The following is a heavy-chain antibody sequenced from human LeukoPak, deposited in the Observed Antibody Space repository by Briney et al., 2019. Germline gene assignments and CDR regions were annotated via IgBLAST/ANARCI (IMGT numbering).Heavy chain of an antibody. V-gene: IGHV3-23*01. CDR3: AKDIVASI. J-gene: IGHJ4*02. D-gene: IGHD3-16*02. Sequence: AGSLTLSCAVSGFTLSDSAMGWVRQPHGKGLEWVSPISHTGANTHYAHAVKGRFNVCRDSSKNTMYLQMNSLRAEDTSVYYFAKDIVASIWGQGTLVAVSS. CDR2: ISHTGANT. CDR1: GFTLSDSA.